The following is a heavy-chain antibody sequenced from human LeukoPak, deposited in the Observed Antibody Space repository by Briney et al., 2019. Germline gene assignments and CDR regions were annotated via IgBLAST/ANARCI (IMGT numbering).Heavy chain of an antibody. Sequence: GGSLRLSCAASGFTFSSYAMSWVRQAPGKGLEWVSPISGSGGSTYYADSVKGRFTISRDNSKNTLYLQMNSLRAEDTAVYYCANPLTRFPYAFDIWGQGTMVTVSS. D-gene: IGHD3-10*01. J-gene: IGHJ3*02. CDR3: ANPLTRFPYAFDI. V-gene: IGHV3-23*01. CDR2: ISGSGGST. CDR1: GFTFSSYA.